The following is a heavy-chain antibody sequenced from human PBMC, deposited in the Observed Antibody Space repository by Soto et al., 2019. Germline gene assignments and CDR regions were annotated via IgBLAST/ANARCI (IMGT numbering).Heavy chain of an antibody. CDR2: ISSSGNT. Sequence: PSETLSLTCTVSDGSISNFYWSWIRQPPGKGLEWIGYISSSGNTNYNPSFKSRVSISVDTSKNQFSLNLTSVTAADTAVYYCARAPMVLTRSYFDSWGQGTPVTVSS. CDR1: DGSISNFY. V-gene: IGHV4-59*01. D-gene: IGHD3-22*01. CDR3: ARAPMVLTRSYFDS. J-gene: IGHJ4*02.